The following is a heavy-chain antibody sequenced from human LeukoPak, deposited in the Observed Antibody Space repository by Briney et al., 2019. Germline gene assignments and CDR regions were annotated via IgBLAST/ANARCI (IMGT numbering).Heavy chain of an antibody. CDR3: ARDDYVWGSYLTSHFDY. Sequence: ASVKVSCKASGYTFTGYYMHWVRQAPGQGLEWMGWINPNSGGTNYAQKFQGRVTMTRDTSISTAYMELSRLRSDDTAVYYCARDDYVWGSYLTSHFDYWGQGTLVTVSS. V-gene: IGHV1-2*02. CDR1: GYTFTGYY. J-gene: IGHJ4*02. CDR2: INPNSGGT. D-gene: IGHD3-16*02.